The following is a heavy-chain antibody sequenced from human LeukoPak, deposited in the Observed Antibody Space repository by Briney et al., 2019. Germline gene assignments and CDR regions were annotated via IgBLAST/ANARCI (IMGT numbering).Heavy chain of an antibody. CDR2: IYTSGST. D-gene: IGHD1-26*01. V-gene: IGHV4-4*07. Sequence: SETLSLTCTVSGGSISSYYWSWIRQPAGKGLEWIGRIYTSGSTYYNPSLESRVTISVDNSKNQFSLKLSSATAADTAVYYCASYTSSGSYFDYWGQGTLVTVSS. CDR1: GGSISSYY. J-gene: IGHJ4*02. CDR3: ASYTSSGSYFDY.